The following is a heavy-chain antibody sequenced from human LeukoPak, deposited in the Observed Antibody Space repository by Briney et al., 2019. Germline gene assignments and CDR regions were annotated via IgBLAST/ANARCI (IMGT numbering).Heavy chain of an antibody. CDR2: IYYSGST. CDR3: ARLWFGETDYFDY. J-gene: IGHJ4*02. CDR1: GGSISSYY. Sequence: SETLSLTCTVSGGSISSYYWSWIRQPPGKGLEWIGYIYYSGSTNYNPSLKSRVTISVDTSKNQFSLKLSSVTAADTAVYYCARLWFGETDYFDYWGQGTLVTVSS. V-gene: IGHV4-59*12. D-gene: IGHD3-10*01.